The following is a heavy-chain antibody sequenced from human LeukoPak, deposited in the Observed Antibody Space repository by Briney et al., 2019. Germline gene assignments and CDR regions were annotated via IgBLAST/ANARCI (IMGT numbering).Heavy chain of an antibody. CDR2: TNTAGNTI. Sequence: GGSLRLSCAASGFTFRDYFISWIRQAPGKGLEWVAYTNTAGNTIYYADSMKGRFTISRDNAKNSLYLQMNTLRAKDTAVYYCARATYDSSAVDAFDIWGQGTMVTVSP. CDR1: GFTFRDYF. J-gene: IGHJ3*02. CDR3: ARATYDSSAVDAFDI. D-gene: IGHD3-22*01. V-gene: IGHV3-11*01.